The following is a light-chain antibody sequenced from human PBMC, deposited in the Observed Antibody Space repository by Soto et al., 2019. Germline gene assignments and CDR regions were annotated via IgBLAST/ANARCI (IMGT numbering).Light chain of an antibody. CDR1: QSISSY. Sequence: DIQMTQSPSSLSASVGDRVTITCRASQSISSYLNWYQQKAEKAPKLLIYAASSLQSGVPSRFSGRGSGTDFTLTISSLQPEDFATYYCQQSYSTPRTFGQGTKVEIK. V-gene: IGKV1-39*01. CDR3: QQSYSTPRT. CDR2: AAS. J-gene: IGKJ1*01.